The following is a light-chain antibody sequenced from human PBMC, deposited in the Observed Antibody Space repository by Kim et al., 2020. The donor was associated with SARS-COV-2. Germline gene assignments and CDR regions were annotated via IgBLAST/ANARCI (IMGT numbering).Light chain of an antibody. J-gene: IGLJ3*02. CDR2: RNN. V-gene: IGLV10-54*01. Sequence: SLAAKVTWTRDSNDVGDRGAVCLLQHQGHPPNLHANRNNNRHSGISERLSTSRSGNTASLTITGLKPENETDYYSSAWNSSLSAWVFSGGTQLTVL. CDR1: SNDVGDRG. CDR3: SAWNSSLSAWV.